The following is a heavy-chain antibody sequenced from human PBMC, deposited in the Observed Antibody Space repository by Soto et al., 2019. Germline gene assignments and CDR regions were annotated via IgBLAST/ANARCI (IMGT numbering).Heavy chain of an antibody. Sequence: ASVKVSCKASGYTLSGYYIHWVRQAPGQGLQWVAWINPDRGDTDYAQNFQGWVTMTRDTSISTAYMELSGLKVDDTAVYYCARGVRTRASLILRYFYGMDVWGQGTTVTVSS. CDR1: GYTLSGYY. V-gene: IGHV1-2*04. D-gene: IGHD2-2*01. CDR3: ARGVRTRASLILRYFYGMDV. CDR2: INPDRGDT. J-gene: IGHJ6*02.